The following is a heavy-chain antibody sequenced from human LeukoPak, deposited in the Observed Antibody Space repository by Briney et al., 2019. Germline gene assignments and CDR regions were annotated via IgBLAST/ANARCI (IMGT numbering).Heavy chain of an antibody. CDR1: GYTFTSYY. CDR3: ARVPGIVGAADY. Sequence: ASVKVSCKASGYTFTSYYMHWVRQAPGQGLEWMGIINPSGGSASYAQKFQGRVTMTRDMSTSTVYMELSSLRSEDTAVYYCARVPGIVGAADYWGQGTLVTVSS. CDR2: INPSGGSA. J-gene: IGHJ4*02. D-gene: IGHD1-26*01. V-gene: IGHV1-46*01.